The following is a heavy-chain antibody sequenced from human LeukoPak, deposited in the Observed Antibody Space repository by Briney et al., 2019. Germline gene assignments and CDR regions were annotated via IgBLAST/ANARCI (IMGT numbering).Heavy chain of an antibody. V-gene: IGHV3-30*03. CDR3: ARDRSSGGSCYSH. D-gene: IGHD2-15*01. Sequence: PGRSLRLSCAASGFTFSSYGMHWVRQAPGKGLEWVAVISYDGSNKYYADSVKGRFTISRDNSKNTLYLQMNSLRAEDTAVYYCARDRSSGGSCYSHWGQGTLVTVSS. CDR1: GFTFSSYG. CDR2: ISYDGSNK. J-gene: IGHJ4*02.